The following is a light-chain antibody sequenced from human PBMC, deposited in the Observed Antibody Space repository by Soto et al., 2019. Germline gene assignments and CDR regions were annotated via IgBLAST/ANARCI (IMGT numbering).Light chain of an antibody. CDR3: SSYAGTLGV. Sequence: QSALTQPPSASGSPGQSVTISCIGTSSDVGGYNYVSWYQQLPGKAPTLMIYEVSKRPSGVPDRFSGSKSGNTASLTVSGPHAEDEAEYYCSSYAGTLGVFGGGTKVTVL. CDR1: SSDVGGYNY. CDR2: EVS. J-gene: IGLJ2*01. V-gene: IGLV2-8*01.